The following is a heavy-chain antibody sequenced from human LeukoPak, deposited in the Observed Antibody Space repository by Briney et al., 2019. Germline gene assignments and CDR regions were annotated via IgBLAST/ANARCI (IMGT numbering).Heavy chain of an antibody. V-gene: IGHV3-23*01. D-gene: IGHD2-2*01. CDR1: GFTFSSYA. Sequence: QTGGSLRLSCAASGFTFSSYAMSWVRQAPGKGLEWVSAISGSGGSTYYADSVKGRFTISRDNSKNTLYLQMNSLRAEDTAVYYCAKDLNNRDNIVVVPAGAFDIWGQGTMVTVSS. J-gene: IGHJ3*02. CDR3: AKDLNNRDNIVVVPAGAFDI. CDR2: ISGSGGST.